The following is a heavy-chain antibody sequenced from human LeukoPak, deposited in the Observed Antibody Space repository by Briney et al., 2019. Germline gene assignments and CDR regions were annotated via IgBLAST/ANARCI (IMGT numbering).Heavy chain of an antibody. CDR3: ARGGSGSYRVFDY. V-gene: IGHV3-30-3*01. CDR1: GFTFSSYA. J-gene: IGHJ4*02. Sequence: PGRSLRLSCAASGFTFSSYAMHWVRQAPGKGLEWVAVISYDGSNKYYADSVKGRFTISRDNSKNTLYLQMNSLRAEDTAVYYCARGGSGSYRVFDYWGQGTLVTVSS. D-gene: IGHD1-26*01. CDR2: ISYDGSNK.